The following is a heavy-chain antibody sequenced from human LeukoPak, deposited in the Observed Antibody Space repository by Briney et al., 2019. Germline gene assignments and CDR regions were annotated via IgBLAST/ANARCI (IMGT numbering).Heavy chain of an antibody. CDR2: INPNSGGT. Sequence: ASVKVSCKASGYTFTGYYMHWMRQAPGQGLEWMGWINPNSGGTNYAQKFQGRVTMTRDTSISTAYMELSRLRSDDTAVYYCARDGESMVRKFDYWGQGTLVTVSS. CDR1: GYTFTGYY. CDR3: ARDGESMVRKFDY. J-gene: IGHJ4*02. D-gene: IGHD3-10*01. V-gene: IGHV1-2*02.